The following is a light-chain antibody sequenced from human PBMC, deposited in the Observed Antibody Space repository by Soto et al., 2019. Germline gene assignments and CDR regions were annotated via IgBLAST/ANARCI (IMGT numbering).Light chain of an antibody. Sequence: QSVLTQPPSVSGAPGQRVTISCTGSSSNIGAGYDVHWYQQVPGTAPKLLIFANINRPSGVPDRFSGSKSGTSTSLAITGLQFEAEADYYCETWDSNTWVFDGGTKLTVL. V-gene: IGLV1-40*01. CDR3: ETWDSNTWV. CDR2: ANI. CDR1: SSNIGAGYD. J-gene: IGLJ3*02.